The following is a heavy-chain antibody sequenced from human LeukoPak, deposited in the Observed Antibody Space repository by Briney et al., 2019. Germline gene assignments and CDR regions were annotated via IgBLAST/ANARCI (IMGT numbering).Heavy chain of an antibody. J-gene: IGHJ4*02. Sequence: GGSLRLSCAASGFTFSTYAMHWVRQAPGQGLDWVAFIRHDGSIKYYADSVKGRFTVSRDNSKNTPYLQMNSLRTEDTAVYYCARGDCSGDCYHPLYYWGQGSLVTVSS. V-gene: IGHV3-30*02. CDR1: GFTFSTYA. D-gene: IGHD2-21*02. CDR3: ARGDCSGDCYHPLYY. CDR2: IRHDGSIK.